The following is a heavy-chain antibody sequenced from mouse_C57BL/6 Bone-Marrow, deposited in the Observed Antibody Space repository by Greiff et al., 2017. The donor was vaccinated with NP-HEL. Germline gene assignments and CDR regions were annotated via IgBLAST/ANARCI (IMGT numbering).Heavy chain of an antibody. J-gene: IGHJ2*01. CDR1: GYTFTSYG. D-gene: IGHD2-10*01. Sequence: QVQLQESGAELARPGASVKLSCKASGYTFTSYGISWVKQRTGQGLEWIGEIYPRSGNTYYNEKFKGKATLTADKSSSTAYMELRSLTSEDSAVYVCARSPYFGGNYFDYWGQGTTLTVSS. CDR3: ARSPYFGGNYFDY. CDR2: IYPRSGNT. V-gene: IGHV1-81*01.